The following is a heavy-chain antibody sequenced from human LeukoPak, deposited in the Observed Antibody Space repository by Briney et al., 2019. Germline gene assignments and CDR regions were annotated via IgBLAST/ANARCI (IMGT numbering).Heavy chain of an antibody. CDR2: ISNSGRTI. Sequence: GGSLRLSCVASRFAFSIHDMNWVRQAPGKGREWLSYISNSGRTIDSADSVKGRFTISRDNAKNSLYLQMNSLRAEDTAVYYCARDNYYKSGTFDWWGQGTLVTLSS. CDR1: RFAFSIHD. J-gene: IGHJ4*02. V-gene: IGHV3-48*03. D-gene: IGHD3-10*01. CDR3: ARDNYYKSGTFDW.